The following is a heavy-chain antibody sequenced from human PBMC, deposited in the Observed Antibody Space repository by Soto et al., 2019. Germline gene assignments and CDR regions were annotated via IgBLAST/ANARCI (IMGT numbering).Heavy chain of an antibody. D-gene: IGHD6-19*01. CDR2: INYDGSTT. V-gene: IGHV3-74*01. CDR3: ARAGTGWYWFDT. J-gene: IGHJ5*01. Sequence: EVQLVESGGGLVQPGGSLRLSCAASGFTFSSYWMHWVRQAPGKGLVWVSRINYDGSTTSYADSLKGRFTISRDNARNTLYLQLNSLRAEDTAVYYCARAGTGWYWFDTWGHGTLVTVSS. CDR1: GFTFSSYW.